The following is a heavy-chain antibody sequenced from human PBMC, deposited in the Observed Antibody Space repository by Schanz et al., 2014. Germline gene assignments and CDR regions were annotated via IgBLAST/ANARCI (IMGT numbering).Heavy chain of an antibody. V-gene: IGHV7-4-1*02. J-gene: IGHJ4*02. CDR3: ARARYGLDV. D-gene: IGHD3-3*01. Sequence: VQLEQSGAEVKKPGASVKVSCKASGYSFSAYYIHWMRQAPGQGLEWMGWINPTTGNPGYAQGFTGRFVFSFDTSVSTAYLQISGLKAEDTAVYYCARARYGLDVWGQGTLVTVSS. CDR2: INPTTGNP. CDR1: GYSFSAYY.